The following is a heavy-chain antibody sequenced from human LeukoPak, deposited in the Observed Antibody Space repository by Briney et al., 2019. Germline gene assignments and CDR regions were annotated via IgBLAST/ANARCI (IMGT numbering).Heavy chain of an antibody. CDR2: INSDGSST. CDR1: GFTFSSYW. CDR3: AKAGTMGYYYYYMDV. J-gene: IGHJ6*03. Sequence: GGSLRLSCAASGFTFSSYWMHWVRQAPGKGLVWVSRINSDGSSTSYADSVKGRYTISRDNAKNTLYLQMNSLRAEDTAVYYCAKAGTMGYYYYYMDVCGKGTTVTISS. D-gene: IGHD3-10*01. V-gene: IGHV3-74*01.